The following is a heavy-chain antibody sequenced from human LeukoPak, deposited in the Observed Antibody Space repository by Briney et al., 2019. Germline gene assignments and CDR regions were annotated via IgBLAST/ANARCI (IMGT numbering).Heavy chain of an antibody. V-gene: IGHV3-64*04. J-gene: IGHJ6*04. CDR2: ISSNGGSA. D-gene: IGHD3-9*01. Sequence: GGSLRLSCSASGFTFSSYAMHWVRQAPGKGLEYVSAISSNGGSAYYADSVKGRFTISRDNSRNTLYLQMNSLRAEDTAVYYCAKVSPIFYYGMDVWGKGTTVTVSS. CDR3: AKVSPIFYYGMDV. CDR1: GFTFSSYA.